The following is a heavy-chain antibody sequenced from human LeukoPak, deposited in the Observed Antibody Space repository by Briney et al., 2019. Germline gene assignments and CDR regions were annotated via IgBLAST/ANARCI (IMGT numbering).Heavy chain of an antibody. D-gene: IGHD3-22*01. CDR3: ARGGYGYYLSYNWFDP. CDR1: GGSISSYY. CDR2: IYYSGST. Sequence: NSSETLSLTCTVSGGSISSYYWSWIRQPPGKGLEWIGYIYYSGSTNYNPSLKSRVTISVDTSKNQFSLKLSSVTAADTAVYYCARGGYGYYLSYNWFDPWGQGTLVTVSS. V-gene: IGHV4-59*01. J-gene: IGHJ5*02.